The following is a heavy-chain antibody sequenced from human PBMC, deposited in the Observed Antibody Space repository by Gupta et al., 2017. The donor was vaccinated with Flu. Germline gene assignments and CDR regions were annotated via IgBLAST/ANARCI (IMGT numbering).Heavy chain of an antibody. Sequence: EVQLVESGGGLVQPGRSLRLSCAASGFTFDDYAMHWVREAPGKGLEWVSGISWNSGSIGYADSVKGRFTISRDNAKNSLYLQMNSLRAEDTALYYCAKGGSIFGVVIMIYGMDVWGQGTTVTVSS. CDR2: ISWNSGSI. V-gene: IGHV3-9*01. D-gene: IGHD3-3*01. CDR1: GFTFDDYA. J-gene: IGHJ6*02. CDR3: AKGGSIFGVVIMIYGMDV.